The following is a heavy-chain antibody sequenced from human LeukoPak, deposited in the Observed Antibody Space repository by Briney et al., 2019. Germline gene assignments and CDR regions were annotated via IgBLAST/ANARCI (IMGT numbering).Heavy chain of an antibody. J-gene: IGHJ6*02. CDR3: ARDRSPEGNYYYYGMDV. CDR2: IIPIFGTA. D-gene: IGHD1-14*01. Sequence: SVTVSCKASGGTFSSYAISWVRQAPGQGLEWMGGIIPIFGTANYAQKFQGRVMITADESTSTAYMELSSLRSEDTAVYYCARDRSPEGNYYYYGMDVWGQGTTVTVSS. CDR1: GGTFSSYA. V-gene: IGHV1-69*13.